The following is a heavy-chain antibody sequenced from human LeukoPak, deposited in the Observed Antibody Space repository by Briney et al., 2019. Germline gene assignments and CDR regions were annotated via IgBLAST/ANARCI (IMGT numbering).Heavy chain of an antibody. D-gene: IGHD1-26*01. CDR3: AKKAQYNGNYPLDY. Sequence: PGGSQSLFCAASGFTFPSYSMSWVRQAPGRGLVCASGTSDRGDYTYYADSVKGRLTISRDNSKNTLYLQMNSLRAEDTALYFCAKKAQYNGNYPLDYWGQGSLVTVSS. V-gene: IGHV3-23*01. J-gene: IGHJ4*02. CDR1: GFTFPSYS. CDR2: TSDRGDYT.